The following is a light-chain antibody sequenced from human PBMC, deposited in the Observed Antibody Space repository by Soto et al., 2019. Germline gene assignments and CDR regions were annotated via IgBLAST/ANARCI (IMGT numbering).Light chain of an antibody. CDR3: GSWDSSLSAYV. Sequence: QSALTQPASVSGSPGQSITISCTATSSDVGSHNFVSWYQQRPGKAPKLMIFEVSKRPSGIPDRFSGSKSGTSANLGITGFQTGDEADYYCGSWDSSLSAYVFGTGTKLTVL. J-gene: IGLJ1*01. V-gene: IGLV2-14*02. CDR1: SSDVGSHNF. CDR2: EVS.